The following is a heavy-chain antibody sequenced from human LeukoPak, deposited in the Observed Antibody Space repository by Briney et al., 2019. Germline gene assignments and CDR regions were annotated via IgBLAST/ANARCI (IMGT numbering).Heavy chain of an antibody. CDR3: AKGLSGSGDY. J-gene: IGHJ4*02. D-gene: IGHD3-10*01. CDR2: ISYDGSNK. V-gene: IGHV3-30*18. CDR1: GFTFSSYG. Sequence: GGSLRLSCAASGFTFSSYGMHWVRQAPGKGLEWVALISYDGSNKYYADSVKGRFTISRDNSKNMPYLQMNSLRGEDTAVYYCAKGLSGSGDYWGQGTLVTVSS.